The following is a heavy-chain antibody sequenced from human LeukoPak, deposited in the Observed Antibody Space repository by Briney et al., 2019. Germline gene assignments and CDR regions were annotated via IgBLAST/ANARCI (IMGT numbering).Heavy chain of an antibody. CDR2: ISSSSSYI. D-gene: IGHD2-15*01. CDR3: ATDPPPRYCSGGSCYNPFGMGV. V-gene: IGHV3-21*01. J-gene: IGHJ6*02. CDR1: GFTFSSYT. Sequence: GGSLRLSCAASGFTFSSYTMNWVRQAPGKGLEWVSSISSSSSYIYYADSVKGRLTISRDNAKNSLYLQINSLRAEDTAVYYCATDPPPRYCSGGSCYNPFGMGVWGQGTTVPVSS.